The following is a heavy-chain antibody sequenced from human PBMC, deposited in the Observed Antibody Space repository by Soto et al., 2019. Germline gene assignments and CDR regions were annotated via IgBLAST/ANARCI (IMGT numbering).Heavy chain of an antibody. V-gene: IGHV3-48*01. CDR3: ASDSSGWSNYFDY. J-gene: IGHJ4*02. Sequence: EVQLVESGGGLVQPGGSLRLSCAASGFTFSSYSMNWVRQAPGKGLEWVSYISSSSSTIYYADSVKGRFTISRDNAKNSLYRQMNSLRAEDTAVYYCASDSSGWSNYFDYWGQGTLVTVSS. CDR1: GFTFSSYS. CDR2: ISSSSSTI. D-gene: IGHD6-19*01.